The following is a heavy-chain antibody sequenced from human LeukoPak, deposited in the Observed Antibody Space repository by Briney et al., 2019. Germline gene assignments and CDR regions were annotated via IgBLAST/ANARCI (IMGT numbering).Heavy chain of an antibody. J-gene: IGHJ4*02. CDR3: ARKFLTGRLIDY. Sequence: GGSLRLSCAASGFTFSSYGMHWVRQAPGKGLEWVAVISYDGSNGYYADSVKGRFTISRDTSRNTLYLQMNSLRAEDTALYYCARKFLTGRLIDYWGQGTLVTVSS. CDR1: GFTFSSYG. CDR2: ISYDGSNG. D-gene: IGHD7-27*01. V-gene: IGHV3-30*03.